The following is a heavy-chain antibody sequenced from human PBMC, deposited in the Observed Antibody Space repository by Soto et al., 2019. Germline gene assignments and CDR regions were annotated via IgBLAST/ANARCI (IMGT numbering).Heavy chain of an antibody. D-gene: IGHD3-22*01. CDR1: GGSISSSSYY. CDR3: ARPGYYYDSSGWNYFDY. Sequence: PSETLSLTCTVSGGSISSSSYYWGWIRQPPGKGLEWIGSIYYSGSTYYNPSLKSRVTISVDTSKNQFSLKLSSVTAADTAVYYCARPGYYYDSSGWNYFDYWGQGTLVTVSS. CDR2: IYYSGST. J-gene: IGHJ4*02. V-gene: IGHV4-39*01.